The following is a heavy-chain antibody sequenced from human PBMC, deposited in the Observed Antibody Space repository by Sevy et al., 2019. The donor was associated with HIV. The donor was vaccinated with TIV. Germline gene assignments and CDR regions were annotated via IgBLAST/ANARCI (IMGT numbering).Heavy chain of an antibody. V-gene: IGHV3-23*01. D-gene: IGHD3-10*01. Sequence: GGSLRLSCAASGFTFSSYAMSWVRQAPGKRLEWVSAISGSGGSTYYADSVKGRFTISRDNSKNTLYLQMNSLRAEDTAVYYCAKPDLMVRGVSYWGQGTLVTVSS. J-gene: IGHJ4*02. CDR3: AKPDLMVRGVSY. CDR1: GFTFSSYA. CDR2: ISGSGGST.